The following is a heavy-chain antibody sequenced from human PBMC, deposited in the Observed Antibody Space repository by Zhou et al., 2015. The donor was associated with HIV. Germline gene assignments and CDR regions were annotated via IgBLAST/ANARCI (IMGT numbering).Heavy chain of an antibody. V-gene: IGHV1-18*01. Sequence: QVQVVQSGAEVKEPGASLKVSCKASGYTFTNYGISWVRQAPGQGLEWMGWISAYNGNTHYAQNFQGRVTMTTDTSTSTAYMEVRSLTSDDTAVYYCARGRSFDVRDASDIWGQGTMVTVSS. D-gene: IGHD3-9*01. CDR1: GYTFTNYG. CDR2: ISAYNGNT. CDR3: ARGRSFDVRDASDI. J-gene: IGHJ3*02.